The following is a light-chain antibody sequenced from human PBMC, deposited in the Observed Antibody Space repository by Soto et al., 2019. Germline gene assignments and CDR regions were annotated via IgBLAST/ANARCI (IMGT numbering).Light chain of an antibody. CDR1: QTIIGY. J-gene: IGKJ1*01. Sequence: DIQMTQSPSSLSASIGDSVTITCRASQTIIGYLNWYQQKPGKAPRLLINAASHLQSGVPSRFRGSASETDFTLTITSLQPEDFATYYGQQSYTTPRTFGRGTKVEIQ. V-gene: IGKV1-39*01. CDR2: AAS. CDR3: QQSYTTPRT.